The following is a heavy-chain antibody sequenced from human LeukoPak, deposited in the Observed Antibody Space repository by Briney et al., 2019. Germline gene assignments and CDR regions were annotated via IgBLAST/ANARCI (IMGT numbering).Heavy chain of an antibody. CDR3: ASSHLYSSSWYLSGRFDY. D-gene: IGHD6-13*01. CDR2: IYYSGIT. V-gene: IGHV4-59*11. J-gene: IGHJ4*02. CDR1: GGAISNHY. Sequence: SETLSLTCTVSGGAISNHYWSWIRQPPGKGLEWIGYIYYSGITTYNPSLKSRVAISVDTSKKQFSLKLSSVTAADTAVYYCASSHLYSSSWYLSGRFDYWGQGTLVTVSS.